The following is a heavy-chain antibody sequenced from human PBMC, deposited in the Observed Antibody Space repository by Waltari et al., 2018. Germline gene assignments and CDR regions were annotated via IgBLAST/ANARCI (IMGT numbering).Heavy chain of an antibody. CDR1: GITFSSYW. CDR2: IKQDGSEK. D-gene: IGHD2-15*01. V-gene: IGHV3-7*01. J-gene: IGHJ4*02. Sequence: EVQLVESGGGLVQPGGDLRLSCAASGITFSSYWMSWVRQAPGKGLEWVANIKQDGSEKYYVDSVKGRFTISRDNAKNSLYLQMNSLRAEDTAVYYCARDVGSGGSCFDYWGQGTLVTVSS. CDR3: ARDVGSGGSCFDY.